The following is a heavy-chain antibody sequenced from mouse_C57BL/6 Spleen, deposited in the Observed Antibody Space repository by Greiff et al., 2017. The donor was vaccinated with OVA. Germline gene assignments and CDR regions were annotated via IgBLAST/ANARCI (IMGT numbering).Heavy chain of an antibody. Sequence: VQLQQSGPELVKPGASVKISCKASGYAFSSSWMNWVKQRPGKGLEWIGRIYPGDGDTNYNGKFTGQATLTADKSSSTAYMQLSSLTSEDSAVYFGADSSGYDYFDYWGQGTTLTVSS. V-gene: IGHV1-82*01. CDR1: GYAFSSSW. CDR3: ADSSGYDYFDY. D-gene: IGHD3-2*02. J-gene: IGHJ2*01. CDR2: IYPGDGDT.